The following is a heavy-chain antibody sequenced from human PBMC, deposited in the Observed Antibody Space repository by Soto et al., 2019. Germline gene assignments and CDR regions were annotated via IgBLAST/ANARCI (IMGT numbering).Heavy chain of an antibody. V-gene: IGHV4-39*01. CDR1: GGSVSVDSYY. J-gene: IGHJ4*01. D-gene: IGHD4-17*01. CDR3: ARLATTVSTPNY. Sequence: SETLSLTCAVSGGSVSVDSYYWAWIRQPPGKGLEWIATIHYRGSTYYATSLKSRVTISIDTSKNQFSLMLASVTATDTAFYYCARLATTVSTPNYW. CDR2: IHYRGST.